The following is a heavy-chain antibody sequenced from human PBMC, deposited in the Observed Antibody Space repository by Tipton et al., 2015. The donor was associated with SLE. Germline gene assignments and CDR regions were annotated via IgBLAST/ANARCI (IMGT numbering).Heavy chain of an antibody. Sequence: SLRLSCAASGFTFSTYSVNWVRQAPGKGLEWVSSITSGSSYIYYADSVKGRFTISRDNAENSLSLQMNSLRAEDTAVYYCARGYGYCSGGSCYSVNWYFDLWGRGTLVTVSS. D-gene: IGHD2-15*01. CDR3: ARGYGYCSGGSCYSVNWYFDL. CDR2: ITSGSSYI. CDR1: GFTFSTYS. V-gene: IGHV3-21*01. J-gene: IGHJ2*01.